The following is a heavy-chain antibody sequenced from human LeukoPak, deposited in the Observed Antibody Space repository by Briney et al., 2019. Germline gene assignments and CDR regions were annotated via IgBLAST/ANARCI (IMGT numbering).Heavy chain of an antibody. J-gene: IGHJ4*02. Sequence: ASVKVSCKASGYTFTGYYMHWVRQAPGQGLEWMGWINPNSGGTNYAQKFQGRVTMTRDTSISTAYMELSRLRSDDTAVYYCARDFTIFGVVNRGYFDYWGQGTLVTSPQ. CDR1: GYTFTGYY. D-gene: IGHD3-3*01. CDR3: ARDFTIFGVVNRGYFDY. CDR2: INPNSGGT. V-gene: IGHV1-2*02.